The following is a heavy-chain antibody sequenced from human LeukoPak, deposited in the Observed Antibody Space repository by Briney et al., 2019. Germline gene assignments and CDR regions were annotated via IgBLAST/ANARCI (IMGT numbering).Heavy chain of an antibody. D-gene: IGHD2-8*02. V-gene: IGHV3-30*18. J-gene: IGHJ6*02. CDR3: SKDTGPPQGYYYYGMDV. CDR1: GVTFSSYG. Sequence: GGSLRLSCAASGVTFSSYGMHWVRQAPGKGLEWVAVISYDGSNKYYADSVKGRFTISRDNSKNTLYLQMNSLRAEDTAVYYCSKDTGPPQGYYYYGMDVWGQGTTVTVSS. CDR2: ISYDGSNK.